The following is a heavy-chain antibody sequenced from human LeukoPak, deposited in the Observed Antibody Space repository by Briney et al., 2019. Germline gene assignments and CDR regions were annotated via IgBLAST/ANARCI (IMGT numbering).Heavy chain of an antibody. CDR3: ARGSNYYDSSGYLTGAFDI. D-gene: IGHD3-22*01. J-gene: IGHJ3*02. CDR2: IYHSGST. Sequence: SETLSLTCAVYGGSFSGYYWSWIRQPPGKGLEWIGYIYHSGSTYYNPSLKSRVTISVDRSKNQFSLKLSSVTAADTAVYYCARGSNYYDSSGYLTGAFDIWGQGTMVTVSS. V-gene: IGHV4-34*01. CDR1: GGSFSGYY.